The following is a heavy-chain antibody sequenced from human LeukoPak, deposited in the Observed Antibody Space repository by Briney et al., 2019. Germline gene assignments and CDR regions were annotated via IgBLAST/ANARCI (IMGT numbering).Heavy chain of an antibody. Sequence: GRSLRLSCAASGFTFSSYAMHWVRQAPGKGLEWVAVISYDGSNKYYADSVKGRFTISRDNSKNTLYPQMNSLRAEDTAVYYCARAIAAAGSPPLFDYWGQGTLVTVSS. CDR3: ARAIAAAGSPPLFDY. D-gene: IGHD6-13*01. CDR2: ISYDGSNK. J-gene: IGHJ4*02. V-gene: IGHV3-30*04. CDR1: GFTFSSYA.